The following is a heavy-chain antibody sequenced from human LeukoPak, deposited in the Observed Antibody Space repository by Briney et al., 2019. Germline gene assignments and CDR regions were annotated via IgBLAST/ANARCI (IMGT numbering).Heavy chain of an antibody. CDR2: ISWDGGST. CDR3: AKGRTIAVAGSALDY. Sequence: PGGSLRLSCAASRFTFDDYTMHWVRQAPGKGLEWVSLISWDGGSTYYADSVKGRFTISRDNSKNSLYLQMNSLRSEDTALYYCAKGRTIAVAGSALDYWGQGTLVTVSS. V-gene: IGHV3-43*01. CDR1: RFTFDDYT. J-gene: IGHJ4*02. D-gene: IGHD6-19*01.